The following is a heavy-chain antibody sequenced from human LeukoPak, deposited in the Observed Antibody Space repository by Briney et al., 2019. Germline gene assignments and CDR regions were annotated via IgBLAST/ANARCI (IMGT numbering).Heavy chain of an antibody. CDR2: IWYDGSNK. J-gene: IGHJ4*02. CDR1: GFTFSSYG. Sequence: GGSLRLSCAASGFTFSSYGMHWVRQAPGKGVEGVAVIWYDGSNKYYADSVKGRFTISRDNSKNTLYLQMNSLRAEDTAVYYCAKDVLRFLDGFDYWGQGTLVTVSS. D-gene: IGHD3-3*01. CDR3: AKDVLRFLDGFDY. V-gene: IGHV3-33*06.